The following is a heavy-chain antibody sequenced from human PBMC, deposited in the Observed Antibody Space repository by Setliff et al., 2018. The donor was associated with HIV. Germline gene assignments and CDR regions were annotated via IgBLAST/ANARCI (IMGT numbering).Heavy chain of an antibody. D-gene: IGHD2-2*01. CDR2: IYFTGSS. CDR3: AKVAVTGYCSTTSCQNWFDP. J-gene: IGHJ5*02. V-gene: IGHV4-59*12. Sequence: SETLSLTCTVSGGSISTYYWSWIRQPPGKGLEWIGSIYFTGSSDNNPSLKSRVTLSVDASKNQFSLKLSSVTADDTAVYYCAKVAVTGYCSTTSCQNWFDPWGQGTLVTVSS. CDR1: GGSISTYY.